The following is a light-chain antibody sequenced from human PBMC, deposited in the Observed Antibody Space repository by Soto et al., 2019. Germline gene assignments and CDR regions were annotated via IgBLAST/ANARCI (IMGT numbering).Light chain of an antibody. CDR1: QTVRNN. CDR3: QQYNNWPRT. Sequence: EFVLTQSPGTLSLSPGERATLSCRASQTVRNNYLAWYQQKPGQTPRLLIYDTSTRATGVPARFSGSRSGTEFTLSINSLQSEDFAVYYCQQYNNWPRTFGQGTKVDIK. CDR2: DTS. V-gene: IGKV3-15*01. J-gene: IGKJ1*01.